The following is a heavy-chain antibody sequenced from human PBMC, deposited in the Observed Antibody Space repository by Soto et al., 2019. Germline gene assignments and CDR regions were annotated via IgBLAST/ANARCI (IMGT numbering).Heavy chain of an antibody. D-gene: IGHD3-16*01. CDR1: GYTFTRYG. V-gene: IGHV1-18*01. Sequence: QVQLVQSGNEVKEPGASVKVSCKASGYTFTRYGISWVRQAPGQGLEWMGWISGYNGKANYAQKVQDRVIMTTDTSKSTVYMELRSLISDDTAVYYCARGGDVTYYYYGMDGWGQGTTVTVS. CDR3: ARGGDVTYYYYGMDG. CDR2: ISGYNGKA. J-gene: IGHJ6*02.